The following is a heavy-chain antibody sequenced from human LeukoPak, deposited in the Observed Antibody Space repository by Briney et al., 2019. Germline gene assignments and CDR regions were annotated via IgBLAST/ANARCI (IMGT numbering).Heavy chain of an antibody. CDR3: ARGEYSSGWFPPDY. J-gene: IGHJ4*02. V-gene: IGHV4-39*01. CDR2: IYYSGST. Sequence: SETLSLTCTVSGGSISSYYWGWIRLPPGKGLEWIGSIYYSGSTYYNPSLKSRVTISVDTSKNQFSLKLSSVTAADTAVYYCARGEYSSGWFPPDYWGQGTLVTVSS. D-gene: IGHD6-19*01. CDR1: GGSISSYY.